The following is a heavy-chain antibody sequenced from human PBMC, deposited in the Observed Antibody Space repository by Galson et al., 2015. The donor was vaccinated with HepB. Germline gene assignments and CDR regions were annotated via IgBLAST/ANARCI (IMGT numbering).Heavy chain of an antibody. D-gene: IGHD4-17*01. CDR2: INPNSGGT. CDR3: ARDPRLRRLSLTWYFDL. Sequence: SVKVSCKASGYTFTGYYMHWVRQAPGQGLEWMGWINPNSGGTNYAQKFQGRVTMTRDTSISTAYMELSRLRSDDTAVYYCARDPRLRRLSLTWYFDLWGRGTLITVSS. V-gene: IGHV1-2*02. CDR1: GYTFTGYY. J-gene: IGHJ2*01.